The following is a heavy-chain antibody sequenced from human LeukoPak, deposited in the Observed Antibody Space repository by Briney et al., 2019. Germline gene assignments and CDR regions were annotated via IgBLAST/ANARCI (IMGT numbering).Heavy chain of an antibody. CDR2: IYHSGST. Sequence: SETLSLTCTVSGYSISSGYYWGWTRQPPGKGLEWIGSIYHSGSTYYNPSLKSRVTISVDTSKNQFSLKLSSVTAADTAVYYCARGVRVGATNWFDPWGQGTLVTVSS. J-gene: IGHJ5*02. CDR1: GYSISSGYY. CDR3: ARGVRVGATNWFDP. V-gene: IGHV4-38-2*02. D-gene: IGHD1-26*01.